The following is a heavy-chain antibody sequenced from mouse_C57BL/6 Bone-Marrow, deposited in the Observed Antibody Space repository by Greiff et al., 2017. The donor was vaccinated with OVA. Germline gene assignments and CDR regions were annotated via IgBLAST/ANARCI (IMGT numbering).Heavy chain of an antibody. J-gene: IGHJ3*01. CDR2: ISSGGSYT. V-gene: IGHV5-6*01. Sequence: EVKLMESGGDLVKPGGSLKLSCAASGFTFSSYGMSWVRQTPDKRLEWVATISSGGSYTYYPDSVKGLFTISRDNAKNTLYLQMSSLKSEDTAMYYCARHFAYWGQGTLVTVSA. CDR3: ARHFAY. CDR1: GFTFSSYG.